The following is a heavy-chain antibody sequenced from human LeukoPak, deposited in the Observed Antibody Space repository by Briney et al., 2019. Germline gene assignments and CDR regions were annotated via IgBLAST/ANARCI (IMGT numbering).Heavy chain of an antibody. V-gene: IGHV3-7*01. CDR2: IKQDGSEK. J-gene: IGHJ4*02. CDR1: GFTFSNSW. D-gene: IGHD6-13*01. CDR3: AQAGDSSSWYDY. Sequence: GSLRLSCEASGFTFSNSWMTWVRQTPGKGLEWVANIKQDGSEKYYVDSVKGRFTISRDNAKNSLYLQMNSLRAEDTAVYYCAQAGDSSSWYDYWGQGTLVTVSS.